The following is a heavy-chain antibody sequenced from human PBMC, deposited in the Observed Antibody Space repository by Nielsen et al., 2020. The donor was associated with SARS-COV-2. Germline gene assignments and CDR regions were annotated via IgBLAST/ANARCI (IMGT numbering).Heavy chain of an antibody. V-gene: IGHV4-59*01. Sequence: SETLSLTCTVYGGSFSGYYWSWIRQSPGKGLEWIGYVLYTGATSLNPSLKSRVSMSIDTSKSQFSLHLTSVTAADTAIYYCARDQSIGIYDYWGQGSLVTVSS. J-gene: IGHJ4*02. CDR2: VLYTGAT. CDR1: GGSFSGYY. D-gene: IGHD5-12*01. CDR3: ARDQSIGIYDY.